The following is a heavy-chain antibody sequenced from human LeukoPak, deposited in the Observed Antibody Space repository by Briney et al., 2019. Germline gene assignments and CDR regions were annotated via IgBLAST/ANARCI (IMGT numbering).Heavy chain of an antibody. CDR3: ARDTYSSGWYGDY. Sequence: GASVKDSCKASGYTFTGYYMHWVRQAPGQGLEWMGWINPNSGGTNYAQKFQGRVTMTRDTSISTAYMELSRLRSDDTAVYYCARDTYSSGWYGDYWGQGTAVTVSS. D-gene: IGHD6-19*01. CDR1: GYTFTGYY. CDR2: INPNSGGT. V-gene: IGHV1-2*02. J-gene: IGHJ4*02.